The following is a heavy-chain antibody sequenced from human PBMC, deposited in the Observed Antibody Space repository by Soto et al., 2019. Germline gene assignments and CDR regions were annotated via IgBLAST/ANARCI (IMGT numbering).Heavy chain of an antibody. J-gene: IGHJ5*02. CDR1: GGSISSYY. V-gene: IGHV4-4*07. CDR3: VRDGTKTLRDWFDP. CDR2: IYATGTT. D-gene: IGHD1-1*01. Sequence: SETLSLTCTVSGGSISSYYWSWIRQPAGKGLEWIGRIYATGTTDYSPSLKGRVMMSVDTSKKQFSLKLRSVTAADTAVYYCVRDGTKTLRDWFDPWGQGISVTVSS.